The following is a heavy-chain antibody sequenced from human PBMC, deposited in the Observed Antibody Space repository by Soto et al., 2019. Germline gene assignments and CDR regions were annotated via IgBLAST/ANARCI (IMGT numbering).Heavy chain of an antibody. V-gene: IGHV4-39*01. CDR2: SYYSGTT. D-gene: IGHD1-20*01. Sequence: PSETLSLTCTVSGASISVHSYYWTWIRQPPGKGLEWIGSSYYSGTTYFNPSLKSRATISVDTSKNQFSLRLTSVTAADTAIYYCTRRYNWNDNYFARWGPGALVTVSS. J-gene: IGHJ5*02. CDR1: GASISVHSYY. CDR3: TRRYNWNDNYFAR.